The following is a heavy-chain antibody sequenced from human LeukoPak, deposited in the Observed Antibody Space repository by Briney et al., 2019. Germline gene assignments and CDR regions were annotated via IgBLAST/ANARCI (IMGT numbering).Heavy chain of an antibody. CDR1: GYSISSGYY. J-gene: IGHJ5*02. CDR3: ARHPIVLMVYALNWFDP. D-gene: IGHD2-8*01. Sequence: PSETLSLTCAVSGYSISSGYYWGWIRHPPVKGLEWIGSIYHSGSTYYNPSLKSRVTISVDTSKNQFSLKLSSVTAGGTAVYYCARHPIVLMVYALNWFDPWGQGTLVTVSS. V-gene: IGHV4-38-2*01. CDR2: IYHSGST.